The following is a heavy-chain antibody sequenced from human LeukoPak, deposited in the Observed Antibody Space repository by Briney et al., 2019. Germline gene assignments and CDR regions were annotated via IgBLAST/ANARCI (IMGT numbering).Heavy chain of an antibody. CDR3: AKDKTGGFVAFDL. J-gene: IGHJ3*01. D-gene: IGHD3-16*01. CDR2: ITWNGNDM. Sequence: GGSLRLSCAASGFTFDDYAVHWVRQAPGKGLEWVSGITWNGNDMDYADSVKGRFTISRDNAKNSLYLQMNSLTPEDTALYYCAKDKTGGFVAFDLWGQGTIVTVSS. V-gene: IGHV3-9*01. CDR1: GFTFDDYA.